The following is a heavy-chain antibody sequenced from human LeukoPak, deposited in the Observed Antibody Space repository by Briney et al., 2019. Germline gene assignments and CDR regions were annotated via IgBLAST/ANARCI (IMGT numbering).Heavy chain of an antibody. J-gene: IGHJ4*02. V-gene: IGHV3-48*01. CDR3: ARESEKVDPGRFDS. CDR2: ISSGSRNI. D-gene: IGHD1-14*01. Sequence: GGSLRLSCAASGFTFGIYSMNWVRHAPGKGLEWVSSISSGSRNINYADSVQGRFTISRDNAKNSLYLEMNSLGVDDTAVYYCARESEKVDPGRFDSWGQGTLVTVSS. CDR1: GFTFGIYS.